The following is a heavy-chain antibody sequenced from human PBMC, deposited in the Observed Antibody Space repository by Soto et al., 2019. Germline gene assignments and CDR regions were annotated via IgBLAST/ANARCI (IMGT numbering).Heavy chain of an antibody. CDR1: GFTFSSYA. CDR3: AKDGRRWDLPADY. Sequence: EVRLLESGGGLVQPGGSLRLSCAASGFTFSSYAMSWVRQALGKGLEWVSAISGGGGSTCYADSVKGRFTISRDNSKNTLYLQMNSLRAEDTAVYYCAKDGRRWDLPADYWGQGALVTVSS. J-gene: IGHJ4*02. V-gene: IGHV3-23*01. D-gene: IGHD1-26*01. CDR2: ISGGGGST.